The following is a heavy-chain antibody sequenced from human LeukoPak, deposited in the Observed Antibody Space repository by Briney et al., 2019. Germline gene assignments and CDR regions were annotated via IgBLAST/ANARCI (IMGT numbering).Heavy chain of an antibody. V-gene: IGHV3-21*01. CDR3: ARKRTVTTAQGAFDI. CDR2: ISSSSSYI. Sequence: PGGSLRLSGAASGFTFSSYSMNWVRQAPGKGLEWVSSISSSSSYIYYADSVKGRFTISRDNAKNSLYLQMNSLRAEDTAVYYCARKRTVTTAQGAFDIWGQGTMVTVSS. D-gene: IGHD4-17*01. CDR1: GFTFSSYS. J-gene: IGHJ3*02.